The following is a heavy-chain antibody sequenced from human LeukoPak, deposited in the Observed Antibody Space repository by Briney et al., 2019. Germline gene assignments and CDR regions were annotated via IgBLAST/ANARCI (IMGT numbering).Heavy chain of an antibody. J-gene: IGHJ6*02. Sequence: SETLSLTCSVSGGSVSGFYWSWIRQPPGKGLEWIGYIYYSGSINYNPSLKSRVTISVDTSKNQLSLKLRYVTAADTAVYYCARDSDHYGMDVWGQGTTATVSS. CDR2: IYYSGSI. D-gene: IGHD3-10*01. CDR1: GGSVSGFY. V-gene: IGHV4-59*02. CDR3: ARDSDHYGMDV.